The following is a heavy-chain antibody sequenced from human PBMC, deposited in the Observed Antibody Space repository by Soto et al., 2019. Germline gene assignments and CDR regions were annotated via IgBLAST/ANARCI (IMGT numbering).Heavy chain of an antibody. D-gene: IGHD6-6*01. CDR2: ISGSGGST. CDR3: AISRRQLGFVDY. J-gene: IGHJ4*02. V-gene: IGHV3-23*01. Sequence: EVQLLESGGGLVQPGGSLRLSCAASGFTFSSYAMSWVRQAPGKGLEWVSAISGSGGSTYYADSVKGRFTISRDNSKNTLYLQMNSLRAEDTAVYYCAISRRQLGFVDYWGQGTLVTVSS. CDR1: GFTFSSYA.